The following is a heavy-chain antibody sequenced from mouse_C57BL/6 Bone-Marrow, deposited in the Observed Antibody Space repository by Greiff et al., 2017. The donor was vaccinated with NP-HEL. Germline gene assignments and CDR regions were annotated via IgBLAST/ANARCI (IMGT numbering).Heavy chain of an antibody. CDR3: ARGAY. J-gene: IGHJ3*01. CDR1: GYAFGSYW. Sequence: VQLQQPGAELVKPGASVKISCKASGYAFGSYWMNWVKQRPGKGLEWIGQIYPGDGDTNYNGKFKDKASLTADKSSSTAYMQLSSLTSEDAAVYFCARGAYWGQGTLVTVSA. CDR2: IYPGDGDT. V-gene: IGHV1-80*01.